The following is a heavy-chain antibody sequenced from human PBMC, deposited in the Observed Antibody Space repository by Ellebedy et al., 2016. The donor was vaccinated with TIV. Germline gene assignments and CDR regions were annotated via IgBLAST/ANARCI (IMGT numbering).Heavy chain of an antibody. CDR1: GSTFTSYW. V-gene: IGHV5-10-1*01. Sequence: GESLKISCQGSGSTFTSYWITWVRQMPGKGLEWMGRIDPTDSYTNYSPSFQGHVNMSADKSTCTAYLQWSKLQASDTAIYYCARSHSLPRAMDVWGQGTTVTVSS. D-gene: IGHD1-26*01. J-gene: IGHJ6*02. CDR2: IDPTDSYT. CDR3: ARSHSLPRAMDV.